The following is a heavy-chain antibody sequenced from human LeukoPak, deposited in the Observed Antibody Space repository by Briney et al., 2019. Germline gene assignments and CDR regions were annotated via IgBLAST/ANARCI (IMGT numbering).Heavy chain of an antibody. J-gene: IGHJ5*02. CDR2: IIPILGIA. V-gene: IGHV1-69*04. Sequence: SVKVSCKASGGTFSSYAISWVRQAPGQELEWMGRIIPILGIANYAQKFQGRVTITADKSTSTAYMELSSLRSEDTAVYYCARGDNWFDPWGQGTLVTVSS. CDR1: GGTFSSYA. CDR3: ARGDNWFDP.